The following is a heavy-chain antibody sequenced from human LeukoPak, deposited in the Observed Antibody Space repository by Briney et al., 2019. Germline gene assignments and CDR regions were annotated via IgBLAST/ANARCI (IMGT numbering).Heavy chain of an antibody. Sequence: SVKVSCKASGGTFSSYAISWVRQAPGQGLEWMGRIIPIFGTANYAQKFQGRVTITTDESTSTAYVELSSLRSEDTAVYYCARDYYDSSGYYYFDYWGQGTLVTVSS. CDR2: IIPIFGTA. CDR1: GGTFSSYA. J-gene: IGHJ4*02. CDR3: ARDYYDSSGYYYFDY. V-gene: IGHV1-69*05. D-gene: IGHD3-22*01.